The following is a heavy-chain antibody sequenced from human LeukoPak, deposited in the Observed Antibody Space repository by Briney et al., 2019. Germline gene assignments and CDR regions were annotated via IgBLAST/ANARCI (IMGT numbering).Heavy chain of an antibody. CDR3: AKGYCSGGSCYSLFYYFDY. D-gene: IGHD2-15*01. CDR2: ISYDGSNK. Sequence: GGSLRLSCAASGFTFSSYAMHWVRQAPGKGLEWVAVISYDGSNKYYADSVKGRFTISRDNSKNTLYLQMNSLRAEDTAVYYCAKGYCSGGSCYSLFYYFDYWGQGTLVTVSS. CDR1: GFTFSSYA. V-gene: IGHV3-30*04. J-gene: IGHJ4*02.